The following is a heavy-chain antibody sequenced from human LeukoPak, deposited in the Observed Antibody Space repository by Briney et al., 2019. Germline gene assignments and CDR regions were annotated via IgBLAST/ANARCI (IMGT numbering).Heavy chain of an antibody. V-gene: IGHV3-23*01. J-gene: IGHJ4*02. Sequence: GGSLRLSCASSGFNFGGYFMSCVRQAPRKGLEWVSVISLSGYYTKYADSVKGRFTISRDNSKHTLSLQVSGLRAEDTAIYYCAKDRDDSGDYAFDYWGQGILVSVSS. D-gene: IGHD4-17*01. CDR1: GFNFGGYF. CDR2: ISLSGYYT. CDR3: AKDRDDSGDYAFDY.